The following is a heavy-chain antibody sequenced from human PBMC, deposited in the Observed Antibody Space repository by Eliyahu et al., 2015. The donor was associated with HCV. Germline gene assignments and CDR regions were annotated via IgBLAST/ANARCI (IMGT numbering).Heavy chain of an antibody. CDR2: IWYDGSNI. D-gene: IGHD4-17*01. CDR1: GLTFSNYG. J-gene: IGHJ6*02. V-gene: IGHV3-33*01. Sequence: QVQLVESGGGVVQPGRSLRLSCAASGLTFSNYGMHWVRQAPGKGLEWVAVIWYDGSNIYYGDSVKGRFTISRDNSKNTLYLQMTSLRAEDTAVYYCARDLTVTSLGGMDVWGQGTTVTVTS. CDR3: ARDLTVTSLGGMDV.